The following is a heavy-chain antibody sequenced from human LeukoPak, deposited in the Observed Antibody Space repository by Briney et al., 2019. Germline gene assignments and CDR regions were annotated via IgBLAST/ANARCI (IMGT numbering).Heavy chain of an antibody. J-gene: IGHJ4*02. CDR1: GFTFSNYA. D-gene: IGHD2-8*01. CDR3: AKGRSCTNNICHGDFDY. CDR2: ISGSGGDT. Sequence: PGGSLRLSCAVSGFTFSNYAMSWVRQAPGKGLEWVSGISGSGGDTYYADSVKGRFTISRDNSKNTLYLQMNSLRAEDTAVYYCAKGRSCTNNICHGDFDYWGQGTLVTVSS. V-gene: IGHV3-23*01.